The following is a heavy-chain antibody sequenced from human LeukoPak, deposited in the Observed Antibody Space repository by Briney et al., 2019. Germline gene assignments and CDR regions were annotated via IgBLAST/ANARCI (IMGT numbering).Heavy chain of an antibody. D-gene: IGHD3-22*01. CDR3: AKDFRDSSGCYYLLGYYFDY. CDR1: GFTFSSYA. J-gene: IGHJ4*02. V-gene: IGHV3-23*01. Sequence: GGSLRLSCAASGFTFSSYAMSWVRQAPGKGLEWVSAISGSGGSTYYADSVKGRFAISRDNSKNTLYLQMNSLRAEDTAVYYCAKDFRDSSGCYYLLGYYFDYWGQGTLVTASS. CDR2: ISGSGGST.